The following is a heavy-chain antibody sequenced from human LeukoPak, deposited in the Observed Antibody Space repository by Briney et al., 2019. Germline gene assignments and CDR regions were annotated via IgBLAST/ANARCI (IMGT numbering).Heavy chain of an antibody. CDR3: ARVTPGYYDSSGYYYYFDY. Sequence: SETLSLTCTVSGGSINNYYWSWIRQPPGKGLEWIGYIYYSGSTNYNPSLKSRVTISVDTSKNQLSLKLSSVTAADTAVYYCARVTPGYYDSSGYYYYFDYWGRGTLVTVSS. CDR1: GGSINNYY. V-gene: IGHV4-59*01. CDR2: IYYSGST. D-gene: IGHD3-22*01. J-gene: IGHJ4*02.